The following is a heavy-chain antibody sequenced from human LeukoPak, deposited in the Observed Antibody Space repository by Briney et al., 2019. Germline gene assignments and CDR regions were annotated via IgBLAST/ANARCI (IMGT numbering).Heavy chain of an antibody. V-gene: IGHV3-66*02. CDR3: ARRGVVIRVILVGFHKEAYYFDS. CDR1: GFRVSDYY. D-gene: IGHD3-22*01. Sequence: GGSLRLSCAVSGFRVSDYYMSWVRQAPGKGLEWVGLIRDSGEAFYADFVRGRFAISRDESENTLYLQMNSLRVEDTAVYFCARRGVVIRVILVGFHKEAYYFDSWGQGALVTVSS. CDR2: IRDSGEA. J-gene: IGHJ4*02.